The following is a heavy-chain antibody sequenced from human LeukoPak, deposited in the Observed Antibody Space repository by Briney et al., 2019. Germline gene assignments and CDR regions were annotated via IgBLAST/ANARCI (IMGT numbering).Heavy chain of an antibody. D-gene: IGHD1-14*01. CDR2: IGPTGSDR. J-gene: IGHJ4*02. V-gene: IGHV3-21*06. CDR1: GLTFSTSG. Sequence: PGGSLRLSCTASGLTFSTSGFNWVRPAPGQGLAWVASIGPTGSDRYHADSIKGRFTISRDNANNFLYLQMNSLRAEDTAVYYCATETNGRHYDYWGQGTLLTVSS. CDR3: ATETNGRHYDY.